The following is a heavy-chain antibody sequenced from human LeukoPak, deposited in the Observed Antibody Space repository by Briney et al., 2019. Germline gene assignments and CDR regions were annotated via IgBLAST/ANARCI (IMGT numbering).Heavy chain of an antibody. CDR2: ISGSGGST. J-gene: IGHJ6*02. CDR1: GFTFSSYA. V-gene: IGHV3-23*01. CDR3: AKDQGSSPYGMDV. D-gene: IGHD2-2*01. Sequence: GGSLRLSCAASGFTFSSYAMSWVRQAPGKGLEWVSAISGSGGSTYHADSVKGRFTISRDNSKNTLYLQMNSLRAEDTAVYYCAKDQGSSPYGMDVWGQGTTVTVSS.